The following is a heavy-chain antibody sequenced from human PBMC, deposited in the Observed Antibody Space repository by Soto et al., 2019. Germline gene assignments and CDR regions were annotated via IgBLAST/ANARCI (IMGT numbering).Heavy chain of an antibody. D-gene: IGHD6-19*01. J-gene: IGHJ6*02. CDR1: GGSISSYY. CDR2: IYYSGST. CDR3: ARVVAVAFLDV. V-gene: IGHV4-59*01. Sequence: SETLSLTCTVSGGSISSYYWSWIRQPPGKGLEWIGYIYYSGSTNYNPSLKSRVTISVDTSKNQFSLKLSSVTAADTAVYYCARVVAVAFLDVWGQGTTVTFCS.